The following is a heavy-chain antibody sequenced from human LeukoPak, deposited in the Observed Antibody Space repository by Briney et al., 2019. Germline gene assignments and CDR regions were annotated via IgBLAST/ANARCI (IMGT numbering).Heavy chain of an antibody. CDR3: AREWFGELI. CDR1: GFTFSSHI. J-gene: IGHJ4*02. D-gene: IGHD3-10*01. CDR2: ISSSSGTI. Sequence: PGGSLRLSFAASGFTFSSHIMNWVRQASGKGLEWISYISSSSGTIYYADSVKGRFTISRDNAKNSLYLQMNSLRAEDTAVYYCAREWFGELIWGQGTLVTVSS. V-gene: IGHV3-48*01.